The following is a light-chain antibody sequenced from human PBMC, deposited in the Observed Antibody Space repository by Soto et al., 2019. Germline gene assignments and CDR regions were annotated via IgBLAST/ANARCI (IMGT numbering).Light chain of an antibody. Sequence: VVLTQSPLSLPVTLGQPASISCRSSQSLVYRDGNTYLNWFQQRPGQSPRRLIYKVSDRDSGVPDRFTGSGSGTEFTLKISRVEAEDVGVYYCMQGTHWPPYSFGQVTKLEIK. J-gene: IGKJ2*03. CDR1: QSLVYRDGNTY. CDR3: MQGTHWPPYS. V-gene: IGKV2-30*01. CDR2: KVS.